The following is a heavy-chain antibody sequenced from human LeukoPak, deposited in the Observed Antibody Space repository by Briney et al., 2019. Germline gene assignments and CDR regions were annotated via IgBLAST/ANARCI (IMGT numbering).Heavy chain of an antibody. CDR1: GYTLTELS. CDR2: FDPEDGET. CDR3: ATDLAIYSGYAREDY. Sequence: ASVKVSCKVSGYTLTELSMHWVRQAPGKGLEWMGGFDPEDGETIYAQKFQGRVTMTEDTSTDTACMELSSLRSEDTAVYYCATDLAIYSGYAREDYWGQGTLVTVSS. V-gene: IGHV1-24*01. D-gene: IGHD5-12*01. J-gene: IGHJ4*02.